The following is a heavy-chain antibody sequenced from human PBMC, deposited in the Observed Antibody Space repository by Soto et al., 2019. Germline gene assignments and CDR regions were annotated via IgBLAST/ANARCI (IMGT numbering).Heavy chain of an antibody. Sequence: ASVKVSCKASGYTFTSYAMHWVRQAPGQGLEWMGIINPSGGSTSYAQKFQGRVTMTRDTSASTVYMELSSLRSEDTAVYYCASGGIAAAAGSWFDPWGQGTLVTVSS. CDR3: ASGGIAAAAGSWFDP. CDR1: GYTFTSYA. V-gene: IGHV1-46*03. CDR2: INPSGGST. J-gene: IGHJ5*02. D-gene: IGHD6-13*01.